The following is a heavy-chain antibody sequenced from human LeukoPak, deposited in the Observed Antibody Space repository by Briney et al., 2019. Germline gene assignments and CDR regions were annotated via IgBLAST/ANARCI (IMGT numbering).Heavy chain of an antibody. Sequence: ASVKVSCKASGYTFTGYYMHWVRQAPGQGLEWMGRINPNSGGTNYAQKFQGRVTMTRDTSISTAYMELSRLRSDDTAVYYCARTLTPGDLHLDYWGQGTLVTVSS. V-gene: IGHV1-2*06. CDR1: GYTFTGYY. CDR2: INPNSGGT. J-gene: IGHJ4*02. CDR3: ARTLTPGDLHLDY. D-gene: IGHD7-27*01.